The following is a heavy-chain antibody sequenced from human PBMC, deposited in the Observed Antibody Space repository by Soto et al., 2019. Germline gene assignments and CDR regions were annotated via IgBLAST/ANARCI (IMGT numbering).Heavy chain of an antibody. D-gene: IGHD1-26*01. CDR1: GGSISSSSYY. J-gene: IGHJ4*02. CDR2: IYYSGST. Sequence: SETLSLTCTVSGGSISSSSYYWGWIRQPPGKGLEWIGSIYYSGSTYYNPSLKSRVTISVDTSKNQFSLKLSSVTAADTAVYYCASDPRQYASGSYFDYWGQGTLVTVSS. CDR3: ASDPRQYASGSYFDY. V-gene: IGHV4-39*01.